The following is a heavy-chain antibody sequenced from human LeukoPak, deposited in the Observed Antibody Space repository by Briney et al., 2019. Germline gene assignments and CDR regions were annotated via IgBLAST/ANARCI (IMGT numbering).Heavy chain of an antibody. D-gene: IGHD3-22*01. Sequence: SETLSLTCTVSGGSISTYYWTWIRQPPGKGLEWIGYIYYSGSTNYNPSLKSRVTISVDTSKNQFSLKLSSVTAADTAVYYCARDRYYYDSSGYYQLDYWGQGTLVTVSS. CDR2: IYYSGST. J-gene: IGHJ4*02. V-gene: IGHV4-59*12. CDR3: ARDRYYYDSSGYYQLDY. CDR1: GGSISTYY.